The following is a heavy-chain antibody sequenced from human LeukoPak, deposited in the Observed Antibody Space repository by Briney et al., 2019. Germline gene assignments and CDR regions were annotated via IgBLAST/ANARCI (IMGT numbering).Heavy chain of an antibody. CDR3: ARRNAMDV. Sequence: GGSLRLSCAASGFTFSNYWMTRVRQAPGKGLEWVANINRDGSERYYVDSVKGRFTISRDDAKSSLYLQMNSLRAEDTAVYYCARRNAMDVWGQGTTVIVFS. CDR1: GFTFSNYW. J-gene: IGHJ6*02. CDR2: INRDGSER. V-gene: IGHV3-7*03.